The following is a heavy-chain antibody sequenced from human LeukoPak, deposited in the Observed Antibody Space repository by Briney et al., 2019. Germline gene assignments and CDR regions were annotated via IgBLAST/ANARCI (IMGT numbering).Heavy chain of an antibody. Sequence: ASVKVSCKASGGTFSSYAISWVRQAPGQGLEWMGGIIPIFGTANYAQKFQGRVTITADESTSTAYMELSSLRSEDTAVYYCARAPYDFWSGYPETRPNNYYYYYYMDVWGKGTTVTVSS. CDR3: ARAPYDFWSGYPETRPNNYYYYYYMDV. D-gene: IGHD3-3*01. J-gene: IGHJ6*03. CDR1: GGTFSSYA. CDR2: IIPIFGTA. V-gene: IGHV1-69*01.